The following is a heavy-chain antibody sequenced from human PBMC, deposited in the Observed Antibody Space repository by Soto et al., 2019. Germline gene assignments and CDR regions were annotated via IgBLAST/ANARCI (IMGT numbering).Heavy chain of an antibody. CDR3: AKDPYYDYIWGSYRQNYFDY. J-gene: IGHJ4*02. CDR1: VFPFSSYA. V-gene: IGHV3-23*01. Sequence: GGSPRLSCAACVFPFSSYALAWVRQAPGKGLEWVSSVSGSGYDTNDANSVRGRFTISRDNSKNTLYLQMNSLRAEDTAVYYCAKDPYYDYIWGSYRQNYFDYWGQGTLVTVSS. CDR2: VSGSGYDT. D-gene: IGHD3-16*02.